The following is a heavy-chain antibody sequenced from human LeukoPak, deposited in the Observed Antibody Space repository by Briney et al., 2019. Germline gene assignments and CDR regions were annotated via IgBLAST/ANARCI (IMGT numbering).Heavy chain of an antibody. CDR1: GGTFSNYA. V-gene: IGHV1-2*02. CDR3: ARDSDRIAAAGTVWFDP. Sequence: ASVKVSCKASGGTFSNYAITWVRQAPGQGLEWMGWINPNSGGTNYAQKFQGRVTMTRDTSISTAYMELSRLRSDDTAVYYCARDSDRIAAAGTVWFDPWGQGTLVTVSS. CDR2: INPNSGGT. J-gene: IGHJ5*02. D-gene: IGHD6-13*01.